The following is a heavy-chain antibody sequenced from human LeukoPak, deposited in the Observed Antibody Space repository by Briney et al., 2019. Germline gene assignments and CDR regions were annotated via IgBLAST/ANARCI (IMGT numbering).Heavy chain of an antibody. D-gene: IGHD3-3*01. CDR2: ISGSGGST. Sequence: GGSLRLSCAASGFTFSSHAMSWVRQAPGKGLEWVPAISGSGGSTYYADSVKGRFTISRDNSKNTLYLQMNSLRAEDTAVYYCAKVYDFWSGYYYFDYWGQGTLVTVSS. CDR1: GFTFSSHA. J-gene: IGHJ4*02. V-gene: IGHV3-23*01. CDR3: AKVYDFWSGYYYFDY.